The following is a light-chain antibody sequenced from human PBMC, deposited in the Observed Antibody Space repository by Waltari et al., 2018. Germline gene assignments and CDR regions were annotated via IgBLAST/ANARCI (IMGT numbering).Light chain of an antibody. CDR2: EVN. CDR1: SSDVGGYNY. CDR3: SSYEVSSNLL. J-gene: IGLJ2*01. V-gene: IGLV2-8*01. Sequence: QSALTQPPSASGSPGQSVTISCTGTSSDVGGYNYVSWYQQHPGKAPKLMVYEVNKRPSGVPDRFSGSQSGNTASLTVSGLQAEDEADYYCSSYEVSSNLLFGGGTKLTVL.